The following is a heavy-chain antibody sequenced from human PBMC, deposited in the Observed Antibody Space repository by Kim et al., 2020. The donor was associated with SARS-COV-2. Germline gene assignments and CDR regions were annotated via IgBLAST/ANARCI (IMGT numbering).Heavy chain of an antibody. CDR1: GGSNSSSSYY. V-gene: IGHV4-39*01. CDR3: AIIVGVTGMDY. D-gene: IGHD1-26*01. J-gene: IGHJ4*02. CDR2: IYYSGST. Sequence: SETLSLTCSVSGGSNSSSSYYWGWIRQPPGKGLEWIGSIYYSGSTYYNPSLKSRVTISVDTSKNQFSLKLSSVTAADTAVYYCAIIVGVTGMDYWGQGTLVTVSS.